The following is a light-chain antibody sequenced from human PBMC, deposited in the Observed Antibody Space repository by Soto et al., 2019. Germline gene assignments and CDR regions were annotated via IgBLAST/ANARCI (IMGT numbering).Light chain of an antibody. V-gene: IGKV1-13*02. J-gene: IGKJ3*01. Sequence: AILLTQSPSSLSASVGDRVTITCRASQGISSALAWYQQKPGKAPKLLIYDASSLESGVPSRFSGSGSGTDFTLTISSLQPEYFATYYCQQFNSYPILGAVTKVDIK. CDR1: QGISSA. CDR3: QQFNSYPI. CDR2: DAS.